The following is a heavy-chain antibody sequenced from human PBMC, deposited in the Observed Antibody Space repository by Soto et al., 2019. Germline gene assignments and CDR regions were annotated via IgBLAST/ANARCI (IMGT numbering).Heavy chain of an antibody. CDR3: ARRPIVAADYYYMDV. Sequence: QVQLQESGTGLVKPSETLSLTCSVSGVSISSYYWSWIRHPPGKGLEWIGNVFYTGSTSYNPSLESRVTLSLDTSKNQLSLTLDSVTAADTAVYYCARRPIVAADYYYMDVWGKGTTVIVSS. J-gene: IGHJ6*03. CDR2: VFYTGST. V-gene: IGHV4-59*08. CDR1: GVSISSYY. D-gene: IGHD6-13*01.